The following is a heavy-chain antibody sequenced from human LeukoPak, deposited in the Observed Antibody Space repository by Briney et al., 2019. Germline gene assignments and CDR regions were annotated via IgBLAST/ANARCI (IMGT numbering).Heavy chain of an antibody. CDR3: ARVENYGDPFDY. J-gene: IGHJ4*02. D-gene: IGHD4-17*01. CDR2: MNPNSGNT. Sequence: ASVKVSCKASGYTFTSYDINWVRQATGQGLEWMGWMNPNSGNTGYAQKFQGRVTMTRNTSISTAYMELSSLRSEDTAVYYCARVENYGDPFDYWGQGTLVTVSS. CDR1: GYTFTSYD. V-gene: IGHV1-8*01.